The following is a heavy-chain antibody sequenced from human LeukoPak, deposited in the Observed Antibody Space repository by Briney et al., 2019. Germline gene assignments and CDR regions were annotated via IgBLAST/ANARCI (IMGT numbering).Heavy chain of an antibody. V-gene: IGHV1-8*01. CDR2: MNPNSGNT. D-gene: IGHD6-13*01. CDR3: ARDGGSSPFYYYYYMDV. CDR1: GYTFTSYD. Sequence: GASVKVSCKASGYTFTSYDINWVRQATGQGLEWMGWMNPNSGNTGYAQKFQGRVTMTRDTSISTAYMELNRLRSDDTAVYYCARDGGSSPFYYYYYMDVWGKGTTVT. J-gene: IGHJ6*03.